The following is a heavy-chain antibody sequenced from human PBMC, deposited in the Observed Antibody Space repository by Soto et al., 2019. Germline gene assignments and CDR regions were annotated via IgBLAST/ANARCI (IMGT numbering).Heavy chain of an antibody. V-gene: IGHV1-69*01. Sequence: QVQLVQSGAEVKKPGSSVKVSCKASGGTFSSYAISWVRQAPGQGLEWMGGIIPIFGTANYAQKFQGRVTITADDSTSTDYMELSSLRSEDTAVYYCARAGXXXXSGWYAMVSYYYGXXVWGQGTTX. CDR3: ARAGXXXXSGWYAMVSYYYGXXV. CDR2: IIPIFGTA. CDR1: GGTFSSYA. D-gene: IGHD6-19*01. J-gene: IGHJ6*02.